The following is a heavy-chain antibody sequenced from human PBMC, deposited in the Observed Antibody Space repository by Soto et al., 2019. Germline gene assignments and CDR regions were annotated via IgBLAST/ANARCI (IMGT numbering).Heavy chain of an antibody. V-gene: IGHV1-46*02. CDR3: ARISCKGGSCYYDFDH. Sequence: ASVKVSCKASGYSFKDHYMHWVRQAPGRGLEWVGIINPSGEHTNYAQQFRGRVAMTRDTSTSTAYMELRSLRSEDTAVYFCARISCKGGSCYYDFDHWGQGTMVTVSS. J-gene: IGHJ4*02. CDR1: GYSFKDHY. CDR2: INPSGEHT. D-gene: IGHD2-15*01.